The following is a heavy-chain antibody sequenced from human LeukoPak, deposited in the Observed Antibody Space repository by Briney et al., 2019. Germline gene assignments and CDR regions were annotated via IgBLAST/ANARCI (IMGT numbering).Heavy chain of an antibody. D-gene: IGHD4-11*01. V-gene: IGHV4-4*07. CDR2: IYTSGST. CDR3: ARREYGNYYSYYYMDV. CDR1: GGSISSYY. J-gene: IGHJ6*03. Sequence: SETLSLTCTVSGGSISSYYWSWIRQPAGKGLEWIGRIYTSGSTNYNPSLKSRATISVDTSKNQFSLKLSSVTAADTAVYYCARREYGNYYSYYYMDVWGKGTTVTISS.